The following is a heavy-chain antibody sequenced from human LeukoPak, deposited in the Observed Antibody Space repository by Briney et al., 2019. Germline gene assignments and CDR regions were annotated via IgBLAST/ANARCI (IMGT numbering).Heavy chain of an antibody. CDR2: IRSKANSYAT. D-gene: IGHD1-26*01. Sequence: AGGSLRLSCAASGFTFSGSAMHWVRQASGKGLEWVGRIRSKANSYATAYAASVKGRFTISRDDSKNTAYLQMNSLKTEDTAVYCCTGNIVGATILGGQGTLVTVSS. J-gene: IGHJ4*02. CDR1: GFTFSGSA. CDR3: TGNIVGATIL. V-gene: IGHV3-73*01.